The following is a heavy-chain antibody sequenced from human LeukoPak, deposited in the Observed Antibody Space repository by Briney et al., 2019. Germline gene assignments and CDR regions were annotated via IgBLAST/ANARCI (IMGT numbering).Heavy chain of an antibody. Sequence: GGSLRLSCAASGFTFSSHAMSWVRQAPGKGLEWVSAISGSGGSTYYADSVKGRFTISRDNSKNTLYLQMNSLRAEGTAVYYCAKRSRDGYNLLDYWGQGTLVTVSS. V-gene: IGHV3-23*01. CDR2: ISGSGGST. J-gene: IGHJ4*02. CDR3: AKRSRDGYNLLDY. CDR1: GFTFSSHA. D-gene: IGHD5-24*01.